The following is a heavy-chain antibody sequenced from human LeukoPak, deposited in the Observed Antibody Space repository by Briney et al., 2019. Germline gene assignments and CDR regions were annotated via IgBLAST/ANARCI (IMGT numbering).Heavy chain of an antibody. V-gene: IGHV1-2*02. CDR3: ARDQAMVRGSLSGMDV. J-gene: IGHJ6*02. D-gene: IGHD3-10*01. CDR1: GYTFTGYY. Sequence: SVKVSFKASGYTFTGYYMHWVRQAPGQGLEWMGWINPNSGGTNYAQKFQGRVTMTRDTSISTAYMELSRLRSDDTAVYYCARDQAMVRGSLSGMDVWGQGTTVTVSS. CDR2: INPNSGGT.